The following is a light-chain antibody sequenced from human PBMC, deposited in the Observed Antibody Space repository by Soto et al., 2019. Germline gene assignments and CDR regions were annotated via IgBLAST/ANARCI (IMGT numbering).Light chain of an antibody. V-gene: IGKV3-15*01. Sequence: EIVVTQSPGTLSVSPVERVTLSCRASQSVGSDVAWYQQKPGQAPRLLILGASTRATNIPARFSGSGSGTEFTLTISRLQSEDFAVYYCQQYNNWPPYTFGQGTRLEIK. CDR3: QQYNNWPPYT. CDR2: GAS. J-gene: IGKJ2*01. CDR1: QSVGSD.